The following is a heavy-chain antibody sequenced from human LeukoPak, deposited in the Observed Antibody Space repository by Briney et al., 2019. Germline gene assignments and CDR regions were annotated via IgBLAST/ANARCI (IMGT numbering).Heavy chain of an antibody. Sequence: GRSLRLSCAASGFTFDDYAMHWVRQAPGKGLEWVSGISWNSGSIGYADSVKGRFTISRDNAKNSLYLQMSSLRAEDTALYYCAKDYSSGWYYFDYWGQGTLVTVSS. CDR3: AKDYSSGWYYFDY. V-gene: IGHV3-9*01. CDR1: GFTFDDYA. D-gene: IGHD6-19*01. J-gene: IGHJ4*02. CDR2: ISWNSGSI.